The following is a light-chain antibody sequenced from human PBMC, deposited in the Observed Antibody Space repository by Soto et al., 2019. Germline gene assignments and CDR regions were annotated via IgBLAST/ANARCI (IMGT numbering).Light chain of an antibody. J-gene: IGLJ1*01. Sequence: QSVLTQPASASGSPGQSITISCTGTSSDIGDYNYVSWYQQYPDKAPKLIIFEVSERPSGVSSRFSGSKSGNTASLTISGLRTEDEADYFCSSYRRTSSFVFGTGTKVTVL. CDR1: SSDIGDYNY. CDR3: SSYRRTSSFV. V-gene: IGLV2-14*01. CDR2: EVS.